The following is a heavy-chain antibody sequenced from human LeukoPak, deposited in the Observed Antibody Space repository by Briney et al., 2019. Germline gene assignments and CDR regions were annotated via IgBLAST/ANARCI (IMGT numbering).Heavy chain of an antibody. D-gene: IGHD4-23*01. J-gene: IGHJ3*02. CDR2: INHSGST. CDR1: GGSFSGYY. V-gene: IGHV4-34*01. Sequence: ETLSLTCAVYGGSFSGYYWSWVRQPPGKGLEWIGEINHSGSTNYNPSLTSGVKISEDKSKNQFSLKLSSLTAADTAVYYCARVGDYGGKSNAFDIWGQGTMVTVSS. CDR3: ARVGDYGGKSNAFDI.